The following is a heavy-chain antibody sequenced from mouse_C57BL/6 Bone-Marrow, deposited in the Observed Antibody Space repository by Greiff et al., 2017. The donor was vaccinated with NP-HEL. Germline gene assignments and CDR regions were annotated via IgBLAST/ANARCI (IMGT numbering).Heavy chain of an antibody. CDR3: ARLRITTVVDY. Sequence: VQLQESGPELVKPGASVKISCKASGYSFTSYYIHWVKQRPGQGLEWIGWIYPGSGNTKYNEKFKGKATLTADTSSSTAYMQLSSLTSEDSAVYYCARLRITTVVDYWGQGTTLTVSS. V-gene: IGHV1-66*01. J-gene: IGHJ2*01. CDR1: GYSFTSYY. CDR2: IYPGSGNT. D-gene: IGHD1-1*01.